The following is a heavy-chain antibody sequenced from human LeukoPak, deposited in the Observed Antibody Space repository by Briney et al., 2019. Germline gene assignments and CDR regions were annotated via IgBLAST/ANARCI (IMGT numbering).Heavy chain of an antibody. CDR2: IWKDGSQT. D-gene: IGHD2-15*01. V-gene: IGHV3-33*01. Sequence: GGSLRLSCIASGFTFSDDGMHWVRQAPGKGLEWVALIWKDGSQTFYGDSVKGRFIISRDNSRNTLDLQMNSLSAEDTAVYYRVREGIGGTFYRGNFDHWGQGTLVTVSS. CDR3: VREGIGGTFYRGNFDH. CDR1: GFTFSDDG. J-gene: IGHJ4*02.